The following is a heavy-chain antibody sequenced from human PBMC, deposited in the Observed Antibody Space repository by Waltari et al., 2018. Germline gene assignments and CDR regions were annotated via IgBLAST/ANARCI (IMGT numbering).Heavy chain of an antibody. Sequence: EVQLVESGGGLVKTGGSLRLSCAALGFIFSDYSMNWVRQVPGKGLEWVSTISSTSRYIYYGDSVKGRFTVSRDNAKNSLYLQMDSLRGEDTGLYYCARDAVTNFDWFDPWGQGTQVTVSS. V-gene: IGHV3-21*01. J-gene: IGHJ5*02. CDR2: ISSTSRYI. CDR3: ARDAVTNFDWFDP. CDR1: GFIFSDYS. D-gene: IGHD4-17*01.